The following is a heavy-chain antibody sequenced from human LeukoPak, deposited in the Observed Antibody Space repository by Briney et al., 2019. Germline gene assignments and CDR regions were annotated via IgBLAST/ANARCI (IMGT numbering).Heavy chain of an antibody. CDR3: AGVEMATMNY. Sequence: GASVEVSCKASGYTFTSYYMHWVRQAPGQGLDWMGIINPSGGSTSYAQKFQGRVTMTRDTSTSTVYMELSSLRSEDTAVYYCAGVEMATMNYWGQGTLVTVSS. CDR1: GYTFTSYY. CDR2: INPSGGST. V-gene: IGHV1-46*01. J-gene: IGHJ4*02. D-gene: IGHD5-24*01.